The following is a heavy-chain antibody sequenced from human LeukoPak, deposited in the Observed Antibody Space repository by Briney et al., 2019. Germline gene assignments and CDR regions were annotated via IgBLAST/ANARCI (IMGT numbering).Heavy chain of an antibody. Sequence: GASVKVSCKASGYNFRAYYIHWVRQAPGQGPEWLGYIRPMTGDTNYAQKFQDRVTFSMDTSTATAYMELRSLRSADTAFYYCGRGVQSFDPWGQGTPVTVSS. V-gene: IGHV1-2*02. CDR2: IRPMTGDT. J-gene: IGHJ5*02. CDR1: GYNFRAYY. CDR3: GRGVQSFDP.